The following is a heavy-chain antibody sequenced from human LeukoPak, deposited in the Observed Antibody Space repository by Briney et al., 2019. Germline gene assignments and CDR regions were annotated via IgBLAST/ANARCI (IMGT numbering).Heavy chain of an antibody. V-gene: IGHV1-8*01. J-gene: IGHJ3*02. CDR3: ARSPPRRWFGELSDAFDI. CDR2: MSPNSGNT. CDR1: GYTFTSYD. D-gene: IGHD3-10*01. Sequence: ASVKVSCKASGYTFTSYDINWVRQATGQGLEWMGWMSPNSGNTGYAQKFQGRVTMTRNTSISTAYMELSSLRSEDTAVYYCARSPPRRWFGELSDAFDIWGQGTMVTVSS.